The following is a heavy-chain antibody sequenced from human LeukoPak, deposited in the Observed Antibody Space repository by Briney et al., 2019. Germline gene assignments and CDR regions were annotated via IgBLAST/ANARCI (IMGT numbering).Heavy chain of an antibody. CDR3: ARPHHYYYYMDV. V-gene: IGHV4-39*07. J-gene: IGHJ6*03. Sequence: SETLSLTCTVSGGSISSSSYYWGWIRQPPGKGLEWIGSIYYSGSTYYDPSLKSRVTISVDTSKNQFSLKLSSVTAADTAVYYCARPHHYYYYMDVWGKGTTVTVSS. CDR1: GGSISSSSYY. CDR2: IYYSGST.